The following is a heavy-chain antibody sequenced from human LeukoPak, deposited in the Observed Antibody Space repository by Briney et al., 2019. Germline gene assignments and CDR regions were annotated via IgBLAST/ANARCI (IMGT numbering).Heavy chain of an antibody. J-gene: IGHJ4*02. CDR3: AAEWFFFDY. CDR2: IYTSGIT. CDR1: GGSIRSVSHY. Sequence: TLSLTCTVSGGSIRSVSHYWSWIRQPAGKGLEWIGRIYTSGITNYNPSLKRRVTISVDTSKNHFSLRLSSVTAADTAMYYCAAEWFFFDYWGQGTLVTVSS. D-gene: IGHD3-10*01. V-gene: IGHV4-61*02.